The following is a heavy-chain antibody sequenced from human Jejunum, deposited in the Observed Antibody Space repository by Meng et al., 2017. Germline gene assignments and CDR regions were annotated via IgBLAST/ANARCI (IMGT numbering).Heavy chain of an antibody. CDR2: IYWDDDK. D-gene: IGHD4-17*01. CDR3: GHLNYGDSSGRFDF. CDR1: GFSLSTSREG. Sequence: SGPTLVKPTQTLSLTCTFSGFSLSTSREGVGWIRQPPGKALEWLALIYWDDDKYYSPSLKTRLTVTKDTSKSQVVLTMPNMDPVDTATYYWGHLNYGDSSGRFDFWGQGTLVTVSS. J-gene: IGHJ4*02. V-gene: IGHV2-5*02.